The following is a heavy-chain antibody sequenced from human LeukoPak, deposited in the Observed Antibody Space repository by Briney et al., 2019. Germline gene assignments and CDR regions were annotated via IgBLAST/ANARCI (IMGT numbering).Heavy chain of an antibody. J-gene: IGHJ6*03. D-gene: IGHD1-14*01. CDR1: GGSISSYY. V-gene: IGHV4-59*01. Sequence: SETLSLTCTVSGGSISSYYWSWIRQPPGKGLEWIGYIYYSGSTNYNPPLKRRVTISVDTSKNQFSLKLSSVTAADTAVYYCARASEDYYYYYMDVWGKGTTVTISS. CDR2: IYYSGST. CDR3: ARASEDYYYYYMDV.